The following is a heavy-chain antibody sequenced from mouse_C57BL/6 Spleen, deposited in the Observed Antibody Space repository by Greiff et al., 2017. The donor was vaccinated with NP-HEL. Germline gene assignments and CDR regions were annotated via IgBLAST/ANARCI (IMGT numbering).Heavy chain of an antibody. CDR3: AREGVYYGSRGGYFDV. Sequence: QVQLQQSGAELARPGASVKMSCKASGYTFTSYTMHWVKQRPGQGLEWIGYINPSSGYTKYNQKFKGKATLTADKSSSTAYMQLSSLTSEDSAVYYCAREGVYYGSRGGYFDVWGTGTTVTVSS. D-gene: IGHD1-1*01. J-gene: IGHJ1*03. CDR1: GYTFTSYT. V-gene: IGHV1-4*01. CDR2: INPSSGYT.